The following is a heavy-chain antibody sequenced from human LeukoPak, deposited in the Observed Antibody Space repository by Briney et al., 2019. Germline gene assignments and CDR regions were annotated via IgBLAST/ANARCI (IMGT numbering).Heavy chain of an antibody. Sequence: GGSLRLSFSASGFTFSRYAMSWVRQAPGKGLEWVSDIRGRGGSTYYADSVRGRFTISRDNSKNPLYLQMNSRRAEDTAVYYCAKDRISYGSGRSPLDYWGQGTLVTVSS. V-gene: IGHV3-23*01. J-gene: IGHJ4*02. D-gene: IGHD3-10*01. CDR3: AKDRISYGSGRSPLDY. CDR1: GFTFSRYA. CDR2: IRGRGGST.